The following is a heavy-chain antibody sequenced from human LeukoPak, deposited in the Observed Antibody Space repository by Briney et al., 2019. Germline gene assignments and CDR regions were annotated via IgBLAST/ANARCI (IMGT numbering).Heavy chain of an antibody. J-gene: IGHJ3*02. V-gene: IGHV4-4*07. CDR1: GGSISSYY. D-gene: IGHD3-9*01. Sequence: PSETLSLTCTVSGGSISSYYWSWIRQPAGKGLEWIGRIYTSGSTNYNPSLKSRVTMSVDTSKNQFSLKLSSVTAADTAVYYCARAPEYYDILTGHGAFDIWGQGTMVTVSS. CDR3: ARAPEYYDILTGHGAFDI. CDR2: IYTSGST.